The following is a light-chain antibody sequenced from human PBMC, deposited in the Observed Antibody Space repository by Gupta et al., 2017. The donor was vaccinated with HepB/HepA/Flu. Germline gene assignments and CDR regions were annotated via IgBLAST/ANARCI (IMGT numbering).Light chain of an antibody. CDR1: QSVSSSY. CDR2: GAS. J-gene: IGKJ1*01. Sequence: EIMLTQSPGTLSLSPGERATLSCRASQSVSSSYLAWYQQKPGQAPRRLIYGASSRATGIPDRFSGSGYGTGFTLTISRREPEDFAVYYCQQYYGSLVGTFGQGTRVEIK. V-gene: IGKV3-20*01. CDR3: QQYYGSLVGT.